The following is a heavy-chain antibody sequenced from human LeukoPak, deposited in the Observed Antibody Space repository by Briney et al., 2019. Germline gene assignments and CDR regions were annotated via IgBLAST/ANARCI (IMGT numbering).Heavy chain of an antibody. D-gene: IGHD6-13*01. J-gene: IGHJ4*02. CDR1: GFIFSSYT. CDR2: ITSGSTYI. CDR3: ARGTIAAADIDY. V-gene: IGHV3-21*06. Sequence: GSLRLSCAASGFIFSSYTMNWVRQAPGEGLEWVSSITSGSTYIYYADSVKGRFTIPRGNAKNSLYLQMNSLRAEDTAVYYCARGTIAAADIDYWGQGTLVTVSS.